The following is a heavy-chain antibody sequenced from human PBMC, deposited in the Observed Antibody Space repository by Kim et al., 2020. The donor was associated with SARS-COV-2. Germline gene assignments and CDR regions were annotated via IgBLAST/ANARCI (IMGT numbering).Heavy chain of an antibody. Sequence: STYYADSVKGRFTISRDNSKNTLYLQMNSLRAEDTAVYYCAKEGGSSGWSWGQGTLVTVSS. J-gene: IGHJ4*02. CDR2: ST. D-gene: IGHD6-19*01. V-gene: IGHV3-23*01. CDR3: AKEGGSSGWS.